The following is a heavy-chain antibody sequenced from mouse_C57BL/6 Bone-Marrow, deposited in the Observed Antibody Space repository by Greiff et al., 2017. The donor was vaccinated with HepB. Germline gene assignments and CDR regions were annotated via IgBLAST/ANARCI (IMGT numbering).Heavy chain of an antibody. CDR2: IYPRSGNT. Sequence: VQLQESGAELARPGASVKLSCKASGYTFTSYGISWVKQRTGQGLEWIGEIYPRSGNTYYNEKFKGKATLTADKSSSTAYMELRSLTSEDSAVYFCARSPLGFYAMDYWGQGTSVTVSS. D-gene: IGHD3-2*02. J-gene: IGHJ4*01. CDR1: GYTFTSYG. V-gene: IGHV1-81*01. CDR3: ARSPLGFYAMDY.